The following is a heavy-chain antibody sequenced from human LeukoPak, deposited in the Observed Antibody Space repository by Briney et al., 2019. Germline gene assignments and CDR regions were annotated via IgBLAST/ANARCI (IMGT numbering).Heavy chain of an antibody. CDR2: IYTSGST. CDR3: AISSGSYSYGAFDI. D-gene: IGHD1-26*01. CDR1: SGSISSYY. Sequence: SETLSLTCTVSSGSISSYYWSWIRQPAGKGLEWIGRIYTSGSTNYNPSLKSRVTMSVDTSKNQFSLKLSSVTAADTAVYYCAISSGSYSYGAFDIWGQGTMVTVSS. J-gene: IGHJ3*02. V-gene: IGHV4-4*07.